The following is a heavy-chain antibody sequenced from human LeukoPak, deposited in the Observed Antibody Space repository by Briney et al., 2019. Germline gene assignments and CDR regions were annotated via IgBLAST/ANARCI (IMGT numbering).Heavy chain of an antibody. D-gene: IGHD6-13*01. CDR3: ATSSWYRPAY. Sequence: GGSLRLSCAPPGFTFSEAFMSWVRQAPGKGLEWVDRSRNKADSYTAEYAASVKGRFTISRDESKNSLYLQISSLETEDAAVYYCATSSWYRPAYWGQGSLVTVSS. CDR2: SRNKADSYTA. J-gene: IGHJ4*02. V-gene: IGHV3-72*01. CDR1: GFTFSEAF.